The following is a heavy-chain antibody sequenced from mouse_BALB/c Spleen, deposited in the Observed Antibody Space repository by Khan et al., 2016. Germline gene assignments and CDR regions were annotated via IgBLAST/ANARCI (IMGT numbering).Heavy chain of an antibody. CDR2: ISYDGNN. J-gene: IGHJ3*01. D-gene: IGHD2-2*01. Sequence: EVQLQESGPGLVKPSPSLSLTCSVTGYSITSGYFWNWIRQFPGNKLEWMGYISYDGNNYYNPSLTNRTSITRDTSNNQFFLKLNSLTTEDSAAYYCACDGYVGWFAYWGQGTLVTVSA. CDR3: ACDGYVGWFAY. CDR1: GYSITSGYF. V-gene: IGHV3-6*02.